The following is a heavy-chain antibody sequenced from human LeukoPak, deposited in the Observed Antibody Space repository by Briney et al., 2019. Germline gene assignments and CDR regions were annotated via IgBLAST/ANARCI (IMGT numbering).Heavy chain of an antibody. V-gene: IGHV3-23*01. CDR3: AKGDDSSGANYFDY. D-gene: IGHD3-22*01. Sequence: GGSLRLSCAASGFTFSNYAMSWVRQAPGKGLEWVSAISGSGGSTYYADSVKGRFTISRDISKNTLYLQMNSLRAEDTAIYYCAKGDDSSGANYFDYWGQGTLVTVSS. J-gene: IGHJ4*02. CDR1: GFTFSNYA. CDR2: ISGSGGST.